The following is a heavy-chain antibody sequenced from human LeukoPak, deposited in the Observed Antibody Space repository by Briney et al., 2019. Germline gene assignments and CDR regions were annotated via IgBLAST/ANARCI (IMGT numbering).Heavy chain of an antibody. CDR1: GGSISNYY. CDR2: IYYSGST. V-gene: IGHV4-59*01. Sequence: SETLSLTCTVSGGSISNYYWSWIRQPPGKGLECIGYIYYSGSTNYNPSLKSRVTISIDTSKNQFSLKLNSVTAADTAVYYCARGTTVAPLGYYYYYMDVWGKGTTVTVSS. J-gene: IGHJ6*03. CDR3: ARGTTVAPLGYYYYYMDV. D-gene: IGHD4-23*01.